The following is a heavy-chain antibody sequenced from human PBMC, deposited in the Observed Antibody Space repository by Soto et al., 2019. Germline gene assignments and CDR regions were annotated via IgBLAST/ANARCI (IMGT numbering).Heavy chain of an antibody. CDR1: GGTFSSYA. CDR2: IIPIFGTA. CDR3: ARAPYYYDSTGGYYGMDV. Sequence: QVQLVQSGAEVKKPGSSVKVSCKASGGTFSSYAISWVRQAPGQGLEWMGGIIPIFGTANYAQKFQGRVTITADESTSTAYMERSSLRSEDTAVYYCARAPYYYDSTGGYYGMDVWGQGTTVTVSS. V-gene: IGHV1-69*12. J-gene: IGHJ6*02. D-gene: IGHD3-22*01.